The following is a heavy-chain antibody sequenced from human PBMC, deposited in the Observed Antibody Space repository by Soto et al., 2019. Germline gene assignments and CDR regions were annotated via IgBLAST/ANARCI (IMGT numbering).Heavy chain of an antibody. Sequence: PGGSLRLSCAASGFTFSSYAMSWVRQAPGKGLEWVGRIKSKPDGGTTDYAAPVKGRFSISRDDSKNTVYLQMNSLTTEDTAVYYCNTGGYYFDYWGQGTLVTVSS. CDR2: IKSKPDGGTT. CDR3: NTGGYYFDY. V-gene: IGHV3-15*01. J-gene: IGHJ4*02. CDR1: GFTFSSYA.